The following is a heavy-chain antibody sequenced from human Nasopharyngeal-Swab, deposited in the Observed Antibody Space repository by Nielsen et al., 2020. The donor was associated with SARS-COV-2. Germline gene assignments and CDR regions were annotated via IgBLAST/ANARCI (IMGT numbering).Heavy chain of an antibody. J-gene: IGHJ4*02. V-gene: IGHV3-53*01. Sequence: GESLKTSCAASGFTVGNNYMTWVRQAPGKGLQWVSVIYSGGSTYYADSVKGRFTISRDNSKNMVYLQMNSLRAEDTAVYYCARDPGSYYFDFWGQGTLVTVSS. CDR2: IYSGGST. CDR3: ARDPGSYYFDF. CDR1: GFTVGNNY. D-gene: IGHD3-10*01.